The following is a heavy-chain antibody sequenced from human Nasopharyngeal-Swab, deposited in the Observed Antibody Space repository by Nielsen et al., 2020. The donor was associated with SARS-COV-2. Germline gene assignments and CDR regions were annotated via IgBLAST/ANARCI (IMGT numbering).Heavy chain of an antibody. CDR2: IYSGGST. J-gene: IGHJ3*02. CDR3: AGTKYYDILTGQKDDAFDI. CDR1: GFTFSSYA. D-gene: IGHD3-9*01. V-gene: IGHV3-53*01. Sequence: GGSLRLSCAASGFTFSSYAMSWVRQAPGKGLEWVSVIYSGGSTYYADSVKGRFTISRDNSKNTLYLQMNSLRAEDTAVYYCAGTKYYDILTGQKDDAFDIWGQGTMVTVSS.